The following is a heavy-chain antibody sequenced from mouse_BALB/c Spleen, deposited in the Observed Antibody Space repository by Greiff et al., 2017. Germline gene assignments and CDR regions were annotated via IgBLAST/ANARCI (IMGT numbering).Heavy chain of an antibody. CDR2: IWAGGST. V-gene: IGHV2-9*02. J-gene: IGHJ3*01. CDR1: GFSLTSYG. D-gene: IGHD2-4*01. Sequence: VMLVESGPGLVAPSQSLSITCTVSGFSLTSYGVHWVRQPPGKGLEWLGVIWAGGSTNYNSALMSRLSISKDNSKSQVFLKMNSLQTDDTAMYYCARDHYDYDAWFAYWGQGTLVTVSA. CDR3: ARDHYDYDAWFAY.